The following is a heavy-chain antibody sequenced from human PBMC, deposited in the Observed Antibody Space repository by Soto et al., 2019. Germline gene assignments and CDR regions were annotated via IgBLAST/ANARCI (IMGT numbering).Heavy chain of an antibody. D-gene: IGHD3-22*01. CDR1: GFTFSSYA. CDR3: AKGLYYYDSSGYRGVY. CDR2: ISGSGGST. Sequence: GGSLRLSCAASGFTFSSYAMSWVRQAPGKGLEWVSAISGSGGSTYYADSVKGRFTISRDNSKNTLYLQMNSLRAEDTAVYYCAKGLYYYDSSGYRGVYWGQGTLVTVSS. V-gene: IGHV3-23*01. J-gene: IGHJ4*02.